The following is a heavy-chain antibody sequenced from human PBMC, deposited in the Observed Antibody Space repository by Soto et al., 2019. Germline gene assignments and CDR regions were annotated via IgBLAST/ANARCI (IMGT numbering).Heavy chain of an antibody. D-gene: IGHD2-21*01. J-gene: IGHJ4*02. CDR3: AKDLFPTSGQRFFFES. CDR2: ILHDETP. V-gene: IGHV3-23*01. CDR1: GFTFSTYA. Sequence: GSLRLSCAASGFTFSTYAMTWVRQAPGRGLEWVSTILHDETPFYTNSVKGRFTISRDNVRGTLYLQMNGLRVEDAALYFCAKDLFPTSGQRFFFESWGQGSLVTVSS.